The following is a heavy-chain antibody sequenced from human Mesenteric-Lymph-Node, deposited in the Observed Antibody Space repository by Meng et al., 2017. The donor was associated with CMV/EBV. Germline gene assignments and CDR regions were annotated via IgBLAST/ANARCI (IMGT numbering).Heavy chain of an antibody. J-gene: IGHJ4*02. Sequence: GESLKISCAASGFNFGDHGMGWVRQGPGKGLEWVSGVNGNSGTLSYADSVKGRFTISRDNSKNTLYLEMNSLRAEDTAVYFCATDSYSTTFGNWGQGTLVTVSS. V-gene: IGHV3-20*04. CDR3: ATDSYSTTFGN. CDR1: GFNFGDHG. D-gene: IGHD6-13*01. CDR2: VNGNSGTL.